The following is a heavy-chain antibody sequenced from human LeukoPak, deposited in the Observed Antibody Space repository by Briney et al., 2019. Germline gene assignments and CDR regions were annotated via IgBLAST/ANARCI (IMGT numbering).Heavy chain of an antibody. V-gene: IGHV4-34*01. J-gene: IGHJ4*02. CDR2: INHSGST. Sequence: KSSETLSLTCAVYGGSFSDYYWSWIRQPPGKGLEWIGEINHSGSTNYNPSLKSRVTISVDTSKIQFSLKLSSVTAADTAMYYCARTRGYSYAYFDYWGQGTLVTVSS. D-gene: IGHD5-18*01. CDR1: GGSFSDYY. CDR3: ARTRGYSYAYFDY.